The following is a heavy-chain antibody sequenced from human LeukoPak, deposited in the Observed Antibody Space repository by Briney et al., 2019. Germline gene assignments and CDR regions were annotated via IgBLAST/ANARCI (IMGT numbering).Heavy chain of an antibody. Sequence: ASVKVSCKASGYTFSGYYMHWVRQAPGQGLEWVGWINPNSGGTNYAQKFQGRVTMTRDTSISTAYMELSRLRSDDTAVYYCERRYYDSSGYYYWSPFDYWGQGTLVTVSS. D-gene: IGHD3-22*01. V-gene: IGHV1-2*02. J-gene: IGHJ4*02. CDR3: ERRYYDSSGYYYWSPFDY. CDR2: INPNSGGT. CDR1: GYTFSGYY.